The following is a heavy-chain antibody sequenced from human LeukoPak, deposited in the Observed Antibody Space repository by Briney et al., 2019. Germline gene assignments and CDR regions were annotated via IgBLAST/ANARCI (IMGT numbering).Heavy chain of an antibody. V-gene: IGHV3-11*01. Sequence: GGSLRLSCAVSGFTAGYNYMSWIRQAPGKGLEWVSYISSSGSTIYYADSVKGRSTISRDNAKNSLYLQMNSLRAEDTAVYYCAREVVRGVSTFDYWGQGTLVTVSS. D-gene: IGHD3-10*01. CDR1: GFTAGYNY. CDR3: AREVVRGVSTFDY. CDR2: ISSSGSTI. J-gene: IGHJ4*02.